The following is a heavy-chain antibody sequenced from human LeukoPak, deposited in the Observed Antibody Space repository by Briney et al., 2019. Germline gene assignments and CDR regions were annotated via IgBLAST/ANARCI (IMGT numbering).Heavy chain of an antibody. Sequence: GGSLRLSCAASDFIVSSSYMSWVRQAPGKGLEWVSVIYSSGSTYYADSVKGRFTISRDNSKNTLYLQMNSLRAEDTAVYYCAKEEGYYYDSGGYYVEYFQHWGQGTLVTVSS. D-gene: IGHD3-22*01. CDR3: AKEEGYYYDSGGYYVEYFQH. CDR1: DFIVSSSY. V-gene: IGHV3-53*01. CDR2: IYSSGST. J-gene: IGHJ1*01.